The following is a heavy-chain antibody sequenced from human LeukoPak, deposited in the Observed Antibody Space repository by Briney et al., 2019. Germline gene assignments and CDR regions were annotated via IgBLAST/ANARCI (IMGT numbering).Heavy chain of an antibody. V-gene: IGHV4-59*01. CDR3: ARLGLMARPGSGYYYAFDY. D-gene: IGHD3-22*01. J-gene: IGHJ4*02. CDR2: IYDSGTT. CDR1: GGSISGYY. Sequence: SGTLSLTCTVSGGSISGYYWSWIRRPPGKGLEWIAYIYDSGTTNYNPSLKSRVTISGDTSKNQFSLKLNSVTAADTAVYYCARLGLMARPGSGYYYAFDYWGQGTLVTVSS.